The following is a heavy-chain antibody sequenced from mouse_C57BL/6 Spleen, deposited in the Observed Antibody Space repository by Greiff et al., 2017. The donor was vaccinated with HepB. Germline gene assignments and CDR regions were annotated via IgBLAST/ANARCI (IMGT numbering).Heavy chain of an antibody. CDR2: INYDGSST. V-gene: IGHV5-16*01. CDR3: AREENYDSSFAY. Sequence: EVKLMESEGGLVQPGSSMKLSCTASGFTFSDYYMAWVRQVPEKGLEWVANINYDGSSTYYLDSLKSRFIISRDNAKNILYLQMSSLKSEDTATYYCAREENYDSSFAYWGQGTLVTVSA. CDR1: GFTFSDYY. D-gene: IGHD2-4*01. J-gene: IGHJ3*01.